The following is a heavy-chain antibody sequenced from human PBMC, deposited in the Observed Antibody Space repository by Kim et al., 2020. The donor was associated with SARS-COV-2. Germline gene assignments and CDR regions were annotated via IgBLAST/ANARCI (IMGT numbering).Heavy chain of an antibody. D-gene: IGHD1-26*01. CDR2: ISYDGSNK. J-gene: IGHJ4*02. V-gene: IGHV3-30*04. CDR1: GFTFSSYA. CDR3: ARDTSGSYLLVFDY. Sequence: GGSLRLPCAASGFTFSSYAMHWVRQAPGKGLEWVAVISYDGSNKYYADSVKGRFTISRDNSKNTLYLQMNSLRAEDTAVYYCARDTSGSYLLVFDYWGQGTLVTVSS.